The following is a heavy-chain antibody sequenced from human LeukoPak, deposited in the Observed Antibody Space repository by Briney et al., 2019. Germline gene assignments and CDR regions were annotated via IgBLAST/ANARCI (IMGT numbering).Heavy chain of an antibody. D-gene: IGHD4-11*01. Sequence: SETLSLTCTVSGGSISSGDYYWSWIRQPPGRGLEWIGYVHFSGTTSFNPSLKSRVTISVDTSKNQFSLRLSSVTAADTAVYYCAREQYLAYDVFGFWGQGTMVTVSS. V-gene: IGHV4-61*08. J-gene: IGHJ3*01. CDR2: VHFSGTT. CDR3: AREQYLAYDVFGF. CDR1: GGSISSGDYY.